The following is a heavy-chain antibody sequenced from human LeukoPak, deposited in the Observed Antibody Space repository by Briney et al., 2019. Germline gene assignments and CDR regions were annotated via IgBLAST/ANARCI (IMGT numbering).Heavy chain of an antibody. CDR2: TYYRSKWYK. D-gene: IGHD3-22*01. CDR1: GDSVSINSAA. V-gene: IGHV6-1*01. CDR3: ARDPNYYDSSGYLDY. Sequence: SPTLSLTFAISGDSVSINSAAWNWVRQSPTRGIEWLGRTYYRSKWYKDNAGSGKSRITNKKDTSKNQFSLQLNSVTPEDTAVYYCARDPNYYDSSGYLDYWGQGTLVTVSS. J-gene: IGHJ4*02.